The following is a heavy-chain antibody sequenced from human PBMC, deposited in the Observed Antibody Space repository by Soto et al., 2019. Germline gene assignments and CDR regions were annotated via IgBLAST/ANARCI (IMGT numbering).Heavy chain of an antibody. V-gene: IGHV4-39*01. J-gene: IGHJ6*02. CDR3: ARAPPKYDILTGYYYYGMDV. CDR2: IFYSGRS. D-gene: IGHD3-9*01. CDR1: GDSISSRSYY. Sequence: SETLSLTCTVSGDSISSRSYYWGWIRQPPGKGLEWIGTIFYSGRSYYTPSLKSRVTISVDTSKNQFSLKLSSVTAADTAVYYCARAPPKYDILTGYYYYGMDVWGQGTTVT.